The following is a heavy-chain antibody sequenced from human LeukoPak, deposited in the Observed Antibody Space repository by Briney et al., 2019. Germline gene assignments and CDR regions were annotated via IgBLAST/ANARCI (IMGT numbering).Heavy chain of an antibody. CDR2: ISWNSGSI. V-gene: IGHV3-9*01. CDR3: ARRQLALYYYYYYMDV. D-gene: IGHD6-6*01. CDR1: GFTFDDYA. Sequence: GGSLRLSCAASGFTFDDYAMHWVRQAPGKGLEWVSGISWNSGSIGYADSVKGRFTISRDNAKNSLYLRMNSLRAEDTAVYYCARRQLALYYYYYYMDVWGKGTTVTVSS. J-gene: IGHJ6*03.